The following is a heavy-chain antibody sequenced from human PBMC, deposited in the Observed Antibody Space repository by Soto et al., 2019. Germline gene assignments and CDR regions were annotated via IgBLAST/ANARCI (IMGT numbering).Heavy chain of an antibody. V-gene: IGHV3-23*01. D-gene: IGHD5-18*01. J-gene: IGHJ6*03. CDR3: AKDLAGGYSYANLDDQYYMDV. CDR2: ISGSGGST. CDR1: GFTFSSYA. Sequence: GGSLRLSCAASGFTFSSYAMSWVRQAPGKGLEWVSAISGSGGSTYYADSVKGRFTISRDNSKNTLYLQMNNLRAEDTAVYYCAKDLAGGYSYANLDDQYYMDVWGKGTTVTVSS.